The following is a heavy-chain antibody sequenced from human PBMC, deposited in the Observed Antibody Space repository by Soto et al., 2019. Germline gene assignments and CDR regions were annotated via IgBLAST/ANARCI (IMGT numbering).Heavy chain of an antibody. V-gene: IGHV4-39*01. CDR1: GGSISSSSYY. CDR3: ARPLLLAVAGKDYYYGMDV. CDR2: IYYSGST. D-gene: IGHD6-19*01. J-gene: IGHJ6*02. Sequence: PSETLSLTCTVSGGSISSSSYYWGWIRQPPGKGLEWFGSIYYSGSTYYNPSLKSRVTISVDTSKNQFSLKLSSVTAADTAVYYCARPLLLAVAGKDYYYGMDVWGQGTTVTVSS.